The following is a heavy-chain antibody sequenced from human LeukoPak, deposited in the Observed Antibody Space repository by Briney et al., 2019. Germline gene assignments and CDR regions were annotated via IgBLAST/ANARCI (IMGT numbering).Heavy chain of an antibody. CDR1: GGSFSGYY. J-gene: IGHJ4*02. CDR2: INHSGST. V-gene: IGHV4-34*01. Sequence: PSETLSLTCAVYGGSFSGYYWSWIRQPPGKGLEWIGEINHSGSTNYNPSLKSRVTISVDTSKNQFSLKLSSVTAADTAVYYCARGGRNATVRGVIPLDYWGQGTLVTVSS. CDR3: ARGGRNATVRGVIPLDY. D-gene: IGHD3-10*02.